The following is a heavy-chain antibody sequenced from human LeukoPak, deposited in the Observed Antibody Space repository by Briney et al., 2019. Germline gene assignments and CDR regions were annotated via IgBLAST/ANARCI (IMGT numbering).Heavy chain of an antibody. CDR2: IYYSGST. J-gene: IGHJ6*02. CDR3: ARQHPGSYYNPYYYYYGMDV. V-gene: IGHV4-59*01. Sequence: PSETLSLTCTVSGGSISSYYWSWIRQPPGKGLEWIGYIYYSGSTNYNPSLKSRVTISVDTSKNQFSLKLSSVTAADTAVYYCARQHPGSYYNPYYYYYGMDVWGQGTTVTVSS. D-gene: IGHD3-10*01. CDR1: GGSISSYY.